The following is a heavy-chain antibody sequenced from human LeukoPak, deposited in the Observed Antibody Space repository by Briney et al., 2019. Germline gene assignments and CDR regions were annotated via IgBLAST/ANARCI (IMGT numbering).Heavy chain of an antibody. CDR1: GFTFSSYA. CDR2: ISGSGGST. J-gene: IGHJ1*01. V-gene: IGHV3-23*01. D-gene: IGHD3-10*01. Sequence: GGSLRLSCAASGFTFSSYAMSWVRQAPGKGLEWVSAISGSGGSTYYADSVKGRFTISRDNSKNTLYLQMNSLRAEDTAVYYCAKDYGSGSYYNSAAEYFQHWGQGTLVTVSS. CDR3: AKDYGSGSYYNSAAEYFQH.